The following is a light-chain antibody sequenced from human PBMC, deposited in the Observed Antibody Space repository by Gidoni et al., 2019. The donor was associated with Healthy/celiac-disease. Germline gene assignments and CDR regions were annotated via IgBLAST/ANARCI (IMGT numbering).Light chain of an antibody. CDR2: AAS. V-gene: IGKV1-39*01. Sequence: DIQMTQSPSSLSASVGDRVTITCRSSQSISSDLKWYQQKPGKAPKLLIYAASSLQSGVPSRFSGSGSGTEFTLTISSLQPEDFATYYCQQSYSTPPTFGGETKVEIK. CDR3: QQSYSTPPT. CDR1: QSISSD. J-gene: IGKJ4*01.